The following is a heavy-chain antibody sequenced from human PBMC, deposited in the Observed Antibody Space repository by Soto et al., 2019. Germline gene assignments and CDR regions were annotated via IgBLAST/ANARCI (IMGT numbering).Heavy chain of an antibody. CDR2: IYRTGST. CDR1: GGSFTSNNW. D-gene: IGHD1-7*01. J-gene: IGHJ4*02. CDR3: ASRDPGTSVDY. Sequence: QVQLQESGPGLVKPSGTLSLTCVVSGGSFTSNNWWTWVRQPPGQGLEWIGEIYRTGSTNYNPSLKSRVTISLAKSENQFSLKVTSLTAADTAVYYCASRDPGTSVDYWGQGTLVTVSS. V-gene: IGHV4-4*02.